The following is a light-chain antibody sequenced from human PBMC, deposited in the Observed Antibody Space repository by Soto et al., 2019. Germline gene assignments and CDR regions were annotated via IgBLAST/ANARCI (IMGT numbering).Light chain of an antibody. CDR3: SSYTSSSTRV. J-gene: IGLJ2*01. V-gene: IGLV2-14*01. CDR2: EVS. Sequence: QSVLTQPASVSGSPGQSTTISCTGTSSDVGGYNYVSWYQQHPGKAPKLMIYEVSKRPSGVSNRFSGSKSGNTASLTISGLQAEDEADYYCSSYTSSSTRVFGGGTKLTVL. CDR1: SSDVGGYNY.